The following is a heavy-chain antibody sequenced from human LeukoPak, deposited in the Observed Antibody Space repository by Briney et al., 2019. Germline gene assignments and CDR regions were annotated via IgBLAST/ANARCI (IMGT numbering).Heavy chain of an antibody. J-gene: IGHJ4*02. V-gene: IGHV4-31*03. Sequence: HPSETLSLTCTVSGGSISSGGYYWSWIRQHPGKGLEWIGYIYYSGSTYYNPSLKSRVTISVDTSKNQFSLKLSSVTAADTAVYYCARNKWILEWLPAPDSYYFDYWGQGTLVTVSS. CDR3: ARNKWILEWLPAPDSYYFDY. CDR1: GGSISSGGYY. D-gene: IGHD3-3*01. CDR2: IYYSGST.